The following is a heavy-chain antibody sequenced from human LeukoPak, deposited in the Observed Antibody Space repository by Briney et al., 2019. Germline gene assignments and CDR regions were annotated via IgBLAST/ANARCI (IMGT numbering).Heavy chain of an antibody. CDR2: ISGSGGST. CDR3: AKDSLDEVAEAGADHYYYMDV. Sequence: GGSLRLSCTASGFTVNYNYMSWVRQAPGKGLEWVSAISGSGGSTYYADSVKGRFTISRDNSKNTLYLQMNSLRAEDTAVYYCAKDSLDEVAEAGADHYYYMDVWGKGTTVTVSS. CDR1: GFTVNYNY. D-gene: IGHD3-10*01. J-gene: IGHJ6*03. V-gene: IGHV3-23*01.